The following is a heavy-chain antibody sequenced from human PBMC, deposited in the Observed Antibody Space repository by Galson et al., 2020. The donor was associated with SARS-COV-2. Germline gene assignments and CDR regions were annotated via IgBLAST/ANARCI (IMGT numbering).Heavy chain of an antibody. J-gene: IGHJ4*02. CDR1: GFTFDSYD. V-gene: IGHV3-13*01. Sequence: TGGSLRLSCAASGFTFDSYDMHWVRQVTGKGLEWVLVIDIAGDTYYPGSVKGRFTISRESAKNSLYLQMNSLRAGDTAVYYCARARPYYYGSGSFSYFDYWGQGTLVTVSS. CDR3: ARARPYYYGSGSFSYFDY. D-gene: IGHD3-10*01. CDR2: IDIAGDT.